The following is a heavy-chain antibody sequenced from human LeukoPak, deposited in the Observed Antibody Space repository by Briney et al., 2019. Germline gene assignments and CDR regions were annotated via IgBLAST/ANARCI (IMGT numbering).Heavy chain of an antibody. J-gene: IGHJ4*02. CDR2: IRNDGSDK. V-gene: IGHV3-30*02. CDR3: AKSYYDSSGYRGDLEY. D-gene: IGHD3-22*01. CDR1: GFTFSNYG. Sequence: GGSLRLSCAASGFTFSNYGIHWVRQAPGKGLEWVGFIRNDGSDKYYADSLKGRFTISRDNSKNTLYLQMNSLRAEDTAVYYCAKSYYDSSGYRGDLEYWGQGTLVTVSS.